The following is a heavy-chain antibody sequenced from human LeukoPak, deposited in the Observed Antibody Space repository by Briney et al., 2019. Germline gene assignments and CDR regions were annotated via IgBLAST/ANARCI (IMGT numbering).Heavy chain of an antibody. CDR3: AREMAPSGYYYYYMDV. V-gene: IGHV4-59*01. J-gene: IGHJ6*03. Sequence: SETLSLTCIVSGGSISSYYWSWIRQPPGTGLEWIWYIYDSGSTNYNPSLKSRVIISVDTSKNQFSLRLSSVTAADTAVYYCAREMAPSGYYYYYMDVWGKRTTVTVSS. CDR1: GGSISSYY. CDR2: IYDSGST. D-gene: IGHD5-24*01.